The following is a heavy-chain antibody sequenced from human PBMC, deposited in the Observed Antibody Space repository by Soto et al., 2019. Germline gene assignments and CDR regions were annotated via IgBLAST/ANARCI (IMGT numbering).Heavy chain of an antibody. CDR3: ARSRWGGDCLRSYPSHCYCGMDV. V-gene: IGHV2-5*02. CDR1: GFSLNTGGLG. J-gene: IGHJ6*02. CDR2: IYWDGDK. D-gene: IGHD2-21*02. Sequence: QITLKESGPTLVKPTQTLTLTCTFSGFSLNTGGLGVGWIRQPPGKALEWLALIYWDGDKGYSPSLEGRLSSTRDTSHNQVVLTMADTFPVDTGSYYSARSRWGGDCLRSYPSHCYCGMDVWGQGPKDAVSS.